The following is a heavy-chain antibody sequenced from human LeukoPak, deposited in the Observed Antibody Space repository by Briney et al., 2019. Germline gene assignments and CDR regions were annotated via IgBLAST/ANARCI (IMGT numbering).Heavy chain of an antibody. CDR3: ARDDKGRIAAAGTYYYYYYTDV. Sequence: SETLSLTCTVSGGSISSYYWSWIRQPAGKGLEWIGRIYTSWSTNYNPSLKSRVTMSVDTSKNQFSLKLSSVTAADTAVYYCARDDKGRIAAAGTYYYYYYTDVWGKGTTVTVSS. CDR2: IYTSWST. CDR1: GGSISSYY. J-gene: IGHJ6*03. V-gene: IGHV4-4*07. D-gene: IGHD6-13*01.